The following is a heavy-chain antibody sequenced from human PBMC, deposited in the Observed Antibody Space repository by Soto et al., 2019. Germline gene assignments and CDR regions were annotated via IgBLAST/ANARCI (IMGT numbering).Heavy chain of an antibody. CDR3: ARAPDSSEAPVTAFDI. CDR2: INHSGST. V-gene: IGHV4-34*01. J-gene: IGHJ3*02. CDR1: GGSFSGYY. D-gene: IGHD3-22*01. Sequence: SETLSLTCAVYGGSFSGYYWSWIRQPPGKGLEWIGEINHSGSTNYNPSLKSRVTISVDTSKNHFSLKLISVTAADTAVYYCARAPDSSEAPVTAFDIWGQGTMVTVSS.